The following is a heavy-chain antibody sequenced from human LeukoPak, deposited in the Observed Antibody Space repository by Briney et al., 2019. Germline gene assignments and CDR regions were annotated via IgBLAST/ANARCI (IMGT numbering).Heavy chain of an antibody. V-gene: IGHV4-34*01. J-gene: IGHJ1*01. CDR2: INHSGST. CDR3: ARSRGVAAAGNGYFQH. CDR1: GGSFSGYY. D-gene: IGHD6-13*01. Sequence: SQTLSLTCAVYGGSFSGYYWSWIRQPPGKGLEWIGEINHSGSTNYNPSLKSRVTISVDTSKNQFSLKLSSVTAADTAVYYCARSRGVAAAGNGYFQHWGQGTLVTVSS.